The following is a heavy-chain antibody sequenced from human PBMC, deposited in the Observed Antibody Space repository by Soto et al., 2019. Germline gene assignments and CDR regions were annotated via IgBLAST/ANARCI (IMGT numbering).Heavy chain of an antibody. J-gene: IGHJ4*02. CDR3: ARHEPTYCTNGVCQDSID. CDR2: IYYSGST. CDR1: GGSISSYY. V-gene: IGHV4-59*08. D-gene: IGHD2-8*01. Sequence: KPSETLSLTCTVSGGSISSYYWSWIRQPPGKGLEWIGYIYYSGSTNYNPSLKSRVTISVDTSKNQFSLKLSSVTAADTAVYYCARHEPTYCTNGVCQDSIDWGQGTLVTVSS.